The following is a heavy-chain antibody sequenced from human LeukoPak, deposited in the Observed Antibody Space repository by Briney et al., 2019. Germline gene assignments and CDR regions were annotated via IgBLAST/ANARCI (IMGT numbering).Heavy chain of an antibody. CDR2: INPANGAT. CDR1: GYTFTNCY. D-gene: IGHD1-26*01. V-gene: IGHV1-46*01. J-gene: IGHJ4*02. CDR3: ATAPPSGTYYYFDY. Sequence: GASMKVSCKAPGYTFTNCYMHWVRQAPGQGLEWMGIINPANGATSYAQKFQGRVTMTRDTSTSTVYMELSSLRSEDTAVYYCATAPPSGTYYYFDYWGQGTLVTVSS.